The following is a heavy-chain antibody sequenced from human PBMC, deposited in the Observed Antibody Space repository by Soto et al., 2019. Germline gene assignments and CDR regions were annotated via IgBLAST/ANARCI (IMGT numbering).Heavy chain of an antibody. V-gene: IGHV2-5*02. CDR1: GFSLTTRGVG. Sequence: QITLKESGPTLAIPTQTLTLTCTFSGFSLTTRGVGVGWIRQPPGKALEWLAVIYWDDTKQYSPSLKSRLTITKATSKHQVALTMTLMDPVDTATYYCAQKDGGDYILDYRGQGTLVTVAS. CDR2: IYWDDTK. CDR3: AQKDGGDYILDY. D-gene: IGHD4-17*01. J-gene: IGHJ4*02.